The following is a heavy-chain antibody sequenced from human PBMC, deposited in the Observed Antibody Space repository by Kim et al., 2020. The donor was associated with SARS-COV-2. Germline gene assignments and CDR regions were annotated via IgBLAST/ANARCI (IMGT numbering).Heavy chain of an antibody. Sequence: SETLSLTCTVSGGSISSSSYYWGWIRQPPGKGLEWIGSIYYSGSTYYNPSLKSRVTISVDTSKNQFSLKLSSVTAADTAVYYCARLAEGLDIWGQGTMVTVSS. CDR3: ARLAEGLDI. D-gene: IGHD2-21*01. CDR2: IYYSGST. V-gene: IGHV4-39*01. CDR1: GGSISSSSYY. J-gene: IGHJ3*02.